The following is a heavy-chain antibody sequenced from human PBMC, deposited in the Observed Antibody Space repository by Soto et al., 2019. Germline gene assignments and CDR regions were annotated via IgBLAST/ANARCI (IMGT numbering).Heavy chain of an antibody. V-gene: IGHV1-18*01. CDR3: ARDMTIVPATHTRLENYGMDV. Sequence: QVQLVQSAGEVKKPGASVKVSCKASGYSFTSYGISWVRRAPGQGLEWMGWISPYNGHTQFVERFQGRGTMTTDTSTKTAYMELRNLRSDDTAHYYCARDMTIVPATHTRLENYGMDVWGQGTTVIVSS. J-gene: IGHJ6*02. CDR1: GYSFTSYG. CDR2: ISPYNGHT. D-gene: IGHD2-2*01.